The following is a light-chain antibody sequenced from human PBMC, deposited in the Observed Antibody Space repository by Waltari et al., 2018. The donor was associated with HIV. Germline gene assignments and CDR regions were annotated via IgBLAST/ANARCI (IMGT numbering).Light chain of an antibody. Sequence: QSVLTQPPSASGTPGQRVTIPCSGSSSNIGSNTVNWYQQLPGTAPKLLIYSHNQRPSGVPDRFSGSKSGTSASLAISGLQSEDEADYYCAAWDDSLNGQVFGGGTKVTVL. CDR3: AAWDDSLNGQV. CDR1: SSNIGSNT. V-gene: IGLV1-44*01. CDR2: SHN. J-gene: IGLJ3*02.